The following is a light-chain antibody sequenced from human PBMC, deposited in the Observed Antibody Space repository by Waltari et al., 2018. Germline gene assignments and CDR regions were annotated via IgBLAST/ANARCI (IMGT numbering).Light chain of an antibody. J-gene: IGKJ3*01. V-gene: IGKV4-1*01. Sequence: DIVMTQSPDSLAVSLGERATINCKSSQSVLYSSINKNYLAWYQQKPGKPPKLLIYWASTRESGVPDRFSGSGSGTDFTLTISSLQAEDVAVYYCQQYYTTPFTFGPGTKVDIK. CDR3: QQYYTTPFT. CDR2: WAS. CDR1: QSVLYSSINKNY.